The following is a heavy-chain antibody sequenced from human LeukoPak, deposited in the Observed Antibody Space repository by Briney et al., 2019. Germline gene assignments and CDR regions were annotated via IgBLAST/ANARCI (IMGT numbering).Heavy chain of an antibody. V-gene: IGHV4-39*07. CDR2: IYYSGST. D-gene: IGHD2-2*02. CDR1: GASISSRSDY. CDR3: ARNNGQLLDLFDY. J-gene: IGHJ4*02. Sequence: SETLSLTCTVPGASISSRSDYWGWIRQPPGKGLEWIGSIYYSGSTYYNPSLKSRVTKSVDTSKNQFSLKLSSVTAADTAVYYCARNNGQLLDLFDYWGQGTLVTVSS.